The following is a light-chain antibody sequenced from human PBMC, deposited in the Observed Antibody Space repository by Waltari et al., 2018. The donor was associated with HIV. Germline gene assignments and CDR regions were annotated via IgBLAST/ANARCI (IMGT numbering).Light chain of an antibody. CDR2: AAS. V-gene: IGKV1-6*01. CDR1: QGIGND. Sequence: AIQMTQSPSSLSASVGDRVTITCRASQGIGNDLGWYQQKPGKAPKLLIYAASSLQSGVPSRFSGSGSGTDFTLTISSLQPEDCATYYCLQDYNYPWTFGQGTKVEIK. CDR3: LQDYNYPWT. J-gene: IGKJ1*01.